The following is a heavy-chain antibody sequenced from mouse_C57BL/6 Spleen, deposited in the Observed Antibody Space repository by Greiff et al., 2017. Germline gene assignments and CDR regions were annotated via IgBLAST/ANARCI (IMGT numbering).Heavy chain of an antibody. CDR1: GYTFTSYW. V-gene: IGHV1-59*01. J-gene: IGHJ2*01. Sequence: QVQLQQPGAELVRPGTSVKLSCKASGYTFTSYWMHWVKQRPGQGLEWIGVIDPSDSYTNYNQKFKGKATLTVDTSSSTAYMQLSSLTSEDSAVYYCARSPYESYFDYWGQGTTLTVSS. D-gene: IGHD2-3*01. CDR3: ARSPYESYFDY. CDR2: IDPSDSYT.